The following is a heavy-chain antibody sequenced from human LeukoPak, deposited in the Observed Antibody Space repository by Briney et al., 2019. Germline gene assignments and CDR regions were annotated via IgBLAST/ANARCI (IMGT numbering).Heavy chain of an antibody. CDR3: ARGGQAARQDYYYYMDV. CDR2: IYSGGST. V-gene: IGHV3-53*01. J-gene: IGHJ6*03. D-gene: IGHD6-6*01. Sequence: GGSLRLSCAASGFTVSSNYMSWVRQAPGKGLEWVSVIYSGGSTYYADSVKGRFTISRDNSKNTLYLQMNSLRAEDTAVYYCARGGQAARQDYYYYMDVWGKGTTVTVSS. CDR1: GFTVSSNY.